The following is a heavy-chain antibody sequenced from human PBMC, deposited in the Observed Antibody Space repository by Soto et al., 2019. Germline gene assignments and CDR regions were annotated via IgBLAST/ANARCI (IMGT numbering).Heavy chain of an antibody. Sequence: VASVKVSCKASGYTFTSYGISWVRQAPGQGLEWMGWISAYNGNTNYAQKLQGRVTMTTDTSTSTAYMELRSLRSDDTAVYYCATSLSGNHPHAPYFDYWGQGTLVTVSS. CDR1: GYTFTSYG. J-gene: IGHJ4*02. V-gene: IGHV1-18*01. D-gene: IGHD3-3*01. CDR3: ATSLSGNHPHAPYFDY. CDR2: ISAYNGNT.